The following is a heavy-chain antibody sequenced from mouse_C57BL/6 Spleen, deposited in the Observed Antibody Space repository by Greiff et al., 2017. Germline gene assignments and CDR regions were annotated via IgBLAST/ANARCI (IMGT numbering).Heavy chain of an antibody. J-gene: IGHJ2*01. CDR3: ARDGGWFDY. Sequence: EVKVEESEGGLVQPGSSMKLSCTASGFPFRDYYMAWVRQVPEKGLEWVANINYDGSSTYYLDSLKSRFIISRDNAKNIQYLQMSSLKSEDTATYYCARDGGWFDYWGQGTTLTVSS. CDR1: GFPFRDYY. D-gene: IGHD2-3*01. V-gene: IGHV5-16*01. CDR2: INYDGSST.